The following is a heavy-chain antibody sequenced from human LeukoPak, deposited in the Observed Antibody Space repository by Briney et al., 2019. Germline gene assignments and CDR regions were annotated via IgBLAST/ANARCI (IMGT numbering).Heavy chain of an antibody. D-gene: IGHD2-15*01. V-gene: IGHV3-15*01. CDR2: IKKETDGGTT. J-gene: IGHJ3*02. CDR1: GFTFSKAW. CDR3: TTDRVVVSTRMAAFDI. Sequence: GGSLRLSCAASGFTFSKAWMNWFRQAPGKGLEWVGRIKKETDGGTTDYAAPVKGRFTISRDDSKNTLYLQVNNLKIEDTALYYCTTDRVVVSTRMAAFDIRGQGTMVIVSS.